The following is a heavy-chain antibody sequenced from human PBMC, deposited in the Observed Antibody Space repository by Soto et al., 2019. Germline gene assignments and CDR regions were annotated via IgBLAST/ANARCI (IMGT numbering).Heavy chain of an antibody. D-gene: IGHD5-18*01. CDR2: ISSSSSYI. Sequence: VGSLRLSCAASGFTFSSYSMNWVRQAPGKGLEWVSSISSSSSYIYYADSVKGRFTISRDNAKNSLYLQMNSLRAEDTAVYYCARDVSYGYLPVYWGQGTLVTVSS. J-gene: IGHJ4*02. CDR3: ARDVSYGYLPVY. V-gene: IGHV3-21*01. CDR1: GFTFSSYS.